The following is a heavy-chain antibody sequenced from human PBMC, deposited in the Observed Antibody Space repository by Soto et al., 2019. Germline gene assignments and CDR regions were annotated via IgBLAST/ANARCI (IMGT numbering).Heavy chain of an antibody. J-gene: IGHJ4*02. D-gene: IGHD3-22*01. V-gene: IGHV1-69*13. CDR2: IIPIFGTA. CDR1: GGTFSSYA. CDR3: ARIPYYYDSSGYYLDY. Sequence: ASVKVSCKASGGTFSSYAISWVRQAPGQGLEWMGGIIPIFGTANYAQKFQGRVTITADESTSTAYMELSSLRSEDTAVYYCARIPYYYDSSGYYLDYWGQGTLVTVSS.